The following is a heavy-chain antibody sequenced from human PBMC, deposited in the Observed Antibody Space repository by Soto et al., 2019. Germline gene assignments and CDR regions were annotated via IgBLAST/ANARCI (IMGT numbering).Heavy chain of an antibody. V-gene: IGHV1-3*01. D-gene: IGHD6-19*01. CDR2: INAGNGNT. Sequence: GASVKVSCKASGYTFTSYAMHWVRQAPGQRLEWMGWINAGNGNTKYSRKFQGRVTITRDTSASTAYMELSSLRSEDTAVYYCASIAVASGYFDYWGQGTLVTVSS. CDR3: ASIAVASGYFDY. J-gene: IGHJ4*02. CDR1: GYTFTSYA.